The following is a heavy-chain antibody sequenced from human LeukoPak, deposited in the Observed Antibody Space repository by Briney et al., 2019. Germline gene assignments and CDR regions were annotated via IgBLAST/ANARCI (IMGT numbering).Heavy chain of an antibody. J-gene: IGHJ6*02. CDR1: GFTFSSYS. CDR2: ISSSSSYI. CDR3: EGYWFSAMDV. Sequence: PGGSLRLSCAASGFTFSSYSMNWVRQAPGKGLEWVSSISSSSSYIYYADSVKGRFTISRDNSKNTLYLQMNSLRAEDTAVYYCEGYWFSAMDVWGQGTTVTVSS. V-gene: IGHV3-21*04. D-gene: IGHD3-22*01.